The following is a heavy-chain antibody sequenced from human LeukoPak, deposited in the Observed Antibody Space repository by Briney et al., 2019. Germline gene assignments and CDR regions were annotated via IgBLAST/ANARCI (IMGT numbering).Heavy chain of an antibody. Sequence: PGESLKISCQTSGYPSTIYWIGWAGQIPGKGLHWMGIIFPGDSDTTHSPSFQGQVTISADKSISTAYLQWSSVKASDTSIYYCARLIVGSRSTGWFDSWGQGTLVTVSS. CDR2: IFPGDSDT. CDR1: GYPSTIYW. D-gene: IGHD3-16*02. V-gene: IGHV5-51*01. CDR3: ARLIVGSRSTGWFDS. J-gene: IGHJ5*01.